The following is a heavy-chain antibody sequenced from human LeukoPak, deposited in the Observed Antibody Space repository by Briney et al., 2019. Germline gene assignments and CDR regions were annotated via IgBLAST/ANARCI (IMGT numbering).Heavy chain of an antibody. Sequence: GGSLRLSCAASGFTFSSYWMSWVRQAPGKGLEWVANIKQDGSEKYYVDSVKGRFTISRDNAKNSLYLQTNSLRAEDTAVYYCARDYYDYVWGSFGSWGQGTLVTVSS. CDR3: ARDYYDYVWGSFGS. CDR1: GFTFSSYW. CDR2: IKQDGSEK. D-gene: IGHD3-16*01. V-gene: IGHV3-7*01. J-gene: IGHJ4*02.